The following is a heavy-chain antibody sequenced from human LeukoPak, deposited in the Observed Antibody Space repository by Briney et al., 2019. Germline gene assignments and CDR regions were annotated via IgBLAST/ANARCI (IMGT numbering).Heavy chain of an antibody. CDR3: ARMVDTGLPHFDY. CDR1: GDSVTSNSAA. Sequence: SQTLSLTCAISGDSVTSNSAAWNWIRQSPSRGLEWLGRTYYRSKWDNDYAVSVNSRITINPDTSKNQFSLQLKSVTHEDTAVYYCARMVDTGLPHFDYWGQGSLVTVSS. CDR2: TYYRSKWDN. D-gene: IGHD5-18*01. J-gene: IGHJ4*02. V-gene: IGHV6-1*01.